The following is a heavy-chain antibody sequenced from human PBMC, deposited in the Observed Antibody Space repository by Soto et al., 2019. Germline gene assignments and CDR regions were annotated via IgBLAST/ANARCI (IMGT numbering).Heavy chain of an antibody. CDR1: GYTFTGHY. J-gene: IGHJ4*02. CDR3: ARYASQPFSRSWHNDY. D-gene: IGHD1-26*01. Sequence: QVQLVQSVPEVKEPGASVKVSCKASGYTFTGHYMHWVRQAPGQGLEWMGWINPYSGATKNEQKFQGRVTMPRETSMTTDYMELSGLTSGEKAMYYCARYASQPFSRSWHNDYWGQGTLVTASS. V-gene: IGHV1-2*02. CDR2: INPYSGAT.